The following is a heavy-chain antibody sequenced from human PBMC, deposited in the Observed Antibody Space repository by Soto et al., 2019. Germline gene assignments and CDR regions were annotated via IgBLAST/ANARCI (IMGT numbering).Heavy chain of an antibody. CDR1: GFSFSTSW. D-gene: IGHD3-22*01. CDR2: ISGSGGTT. V-gene: IGHV3-23*01. CDR3: AKEGHYYESSGFYPVDV. J-gene: IGHJ6*02. Sequence: PGGSLRLSCEASGFSFSTSWMTWFRQAPGEGLEWVSGISGSGGTTYYADSVKGRFTISRDNSKNTLYLQMKSLRAEDTAVYYCAKEGHYYESSGFYPVDVWGQGTTVTVSS.